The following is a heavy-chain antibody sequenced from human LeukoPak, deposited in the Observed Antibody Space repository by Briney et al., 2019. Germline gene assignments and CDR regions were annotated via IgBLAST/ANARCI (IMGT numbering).Heavy chain of an antibody. V-gene: IGHV3-21*01. Sequence: PGGSLRLSCAASAVTFRTYSMNWVRQTPGKGLEWASSISPSGTYIYYADLVKGRFTISRDNAKNSLSLHMNSLRVDDTALYYCARGLDYGCDSGNWGQGTLVTVSS. CDR3: ARGLDYGCDSGN. D-gene: IGHD4-17*01. CDR2: ISPSGTYI. CDR1: AVTFRTYS. J-gene: IGHJ4*02.